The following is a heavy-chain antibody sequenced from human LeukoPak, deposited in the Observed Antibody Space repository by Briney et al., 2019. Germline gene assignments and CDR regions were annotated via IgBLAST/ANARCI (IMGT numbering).Heavy chain of an antibody. D-gene: IGHD4-17*01. CDR2: ISGSGGST. J-gene: IGHJ5*02. V-gene: IGHV3-23*01. CDR3: ARDSGYGDYVPRLGWFDP. Sequence: GGSLRLSCAASGFTFSSYAMSWVRQAPGKGLEWVSAISGSGGSTYYADSVKGRFTISRDNAKNSLYLQMNSLRAEDTAVYYCARDSGYGDYVPRLGWFDPWGQGTLVTVSS. CDR1: GFTFSSYA.